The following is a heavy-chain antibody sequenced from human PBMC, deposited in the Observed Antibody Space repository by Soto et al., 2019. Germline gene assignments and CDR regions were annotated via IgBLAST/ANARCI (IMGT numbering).Heavy chain of an antibody. V-gene: IGHV1-69*02. D-gene: IGHD3-10*01. J-gene: IGHJ4*02. CDR1: GDTFNFYS. CDR2: VNPIVSMS. Sequence: QVQLVQSGAEVKRPGSSVKVSCKASGDTFNFYSINWVRQAPGLGLEWMGRVNPIVSMSNYAQKFQGRVTMTADKSTSTAYMELSSRRSEDTAIYYGASSYGSGYRAFDYWGQGALVTVSS. CDR3: ASSYGSGYRAFDY.